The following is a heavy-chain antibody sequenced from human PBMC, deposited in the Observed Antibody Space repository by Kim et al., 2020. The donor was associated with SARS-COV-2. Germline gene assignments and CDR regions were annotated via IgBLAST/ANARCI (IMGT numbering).Heavy chain of an antibody. D-gene: IGHD4-4*01. Sequence: HSPSFQGKVTISADKSISTAYQQWSSLKASDTAMYYCARTGRAVTSSFDIWGQGTMVTVSS. CDR3: ARTGRAVTSSFDI. J-gene: IGHJ3*02. V-gene: IGHV5-51*01.